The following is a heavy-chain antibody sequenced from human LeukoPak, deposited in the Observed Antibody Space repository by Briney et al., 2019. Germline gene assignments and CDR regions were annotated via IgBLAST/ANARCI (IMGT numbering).Heavy chain of an antibody. Sequence: ASVKVSCKASGYTFTGYYMHWVRQAPGPGIEWMGWINPNSGGTNYAQKFQGRVTMTRDTSISTAYMELSRLRSDDTAVYYCARCIAVAGRGFDIWGQGTMVTVSS. V-gene: IGHV1-2*02. CDR2: INPNSGGT. J-gene: IGHJ3*02. D-gene: IGHD6-19*01. CDR1: GYTFTGYY. CDR3: ARCIAVAGRGFDI.